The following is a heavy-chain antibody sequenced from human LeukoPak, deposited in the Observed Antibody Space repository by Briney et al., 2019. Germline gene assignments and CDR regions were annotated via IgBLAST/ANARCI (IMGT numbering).Heavy chain of an antibody. V-gene: IGHV4-34*01. J-gene: IGHJ3*02. Sequence: SETLSLTCAVYGGSFSGYYWSWIRQPPGKGLEWIGEINHSGSTNYNPSLKSRVTISVDTSKNQFSLKLSSMTAADTAVYYCATTTLGYCSGGSCYRGDAFDIWGQGTMVTVSS. CDR1: GGSFSGYY. D-gene: IGHD2-15*01. CDR3: ATTTLGYCSGGSCYRGDAFDI. CDR2: INHSGST.